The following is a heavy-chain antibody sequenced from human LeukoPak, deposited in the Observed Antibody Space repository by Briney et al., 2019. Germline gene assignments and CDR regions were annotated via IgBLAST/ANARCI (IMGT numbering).Heavy chain of an antibody. CDR2: IYYSGST. V-gene: IGHV4-59*01. J-gene: IGHJ3*02. Sequence: SEILSLTCTVSGGSISSYYWSWIRQPPGKGLKWIGYIYYSGSTNYNPSLKSRVTISVDTSKNQFSLKLSSVTAADTAVYYCARGGGYSYGYGYDAFDIWGQGTMVTVSS. CDR3: ARGGGYSYGYGYDAFDI. D-gene: IGHD5-18*01. CDR1: GGSISSYY.